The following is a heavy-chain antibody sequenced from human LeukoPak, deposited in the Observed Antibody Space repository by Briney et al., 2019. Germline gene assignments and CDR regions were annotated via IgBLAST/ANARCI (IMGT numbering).Heavy chain of an antibody. J-gene: IGHJ3*02. CDR1: GFTFSVYS. Sequence: RGSLRLSCAASGFTFSVYSMNWFREAPGRGLGWVSYISSTSTTIYYKDSVKGRFPISRDNAKNSLYLHMSSLRLEATPLYTCVRIDGDAAFDISRQPRIVTVSS. D-gene: IGHD4-17*01. CDR2: ISSTSTTI. CDR3: VRIDGDAAFDI. V-gene: IGHV3-48*01.